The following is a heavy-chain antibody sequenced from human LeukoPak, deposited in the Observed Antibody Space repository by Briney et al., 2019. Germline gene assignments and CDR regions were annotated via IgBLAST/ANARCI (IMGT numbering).Heavy chain of an antibody. J-gene: IGHJ4*02. CDR3: AREATGRIDY. Sequence: ASVKVSCKASGGTFSSYAISWVRQAPGQGLEWMGWISAYNGNTNYAQKLQGRVTMTTDTSTSTAYMELRSLRSDDTAVYYCAREATGRIDYWGQGTLVTVSS. CDR2: ISAYNGNT. D-gene: IGHD1-14*01. V-gene: IGHV1-18*01. CDR1: GGTFSSYA.